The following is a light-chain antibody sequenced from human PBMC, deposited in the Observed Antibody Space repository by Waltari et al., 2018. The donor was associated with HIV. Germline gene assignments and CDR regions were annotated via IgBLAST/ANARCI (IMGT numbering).Light chain of an antibody. CDR3: QSYDGTPVV. CDR1: SGGIGSTY. J-gene: IGLJ2*01. V-gene: IGLV6-57*01. Sequence: NFRLTQSHSVSESPGKTVTISCTRSSGGIGSTYIQWYQQRPGRSPDTVIYEESQRPSGVPNRFSGSVDSSSTSASLTISGLKTEDEADYFCQSYDGTPVVFGGGTRLTVL. CDR2: EES.